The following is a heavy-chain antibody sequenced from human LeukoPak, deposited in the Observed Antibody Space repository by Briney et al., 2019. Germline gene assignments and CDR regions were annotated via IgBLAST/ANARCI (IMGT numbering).Heavy chain of an antibody. CDR3: ARHLPGVVVVPAAMSRRNWFDP. D-gene: IGHD2-2*01. Sequence: SETLSLTCTVSGGSLSSSSYYWGWIRQPPGTGLEWIGSIYYSGSTYYDPSLKSRVTISVDTSKNQFSLKLSSVTAADTAVYYCARHLPGVVVVPAAMSRRNWFDPWGQGTLVTVSS. V-gene: IGHV4-39*01. CDR2: IYYSGST. CDR1: GGSLSSSSYY. J-gene: IGHJ5*02.